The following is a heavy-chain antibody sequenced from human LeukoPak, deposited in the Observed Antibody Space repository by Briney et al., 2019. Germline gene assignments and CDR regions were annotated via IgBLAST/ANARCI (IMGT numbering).Heavy chain of an antibody. CDR2: INHSGST. D-gene: IGHD3-22*01. CDR1: GGSLSGYY. J-gene: IGHJ3*02. V-gene: IGHV4-34*01. CDR3: ARALNYYDSSGYQDAFDI. Sequence: SETLSLTCAVYGGSLSGYYWSWIRQPPGKGLEWIGEINHSGSTNYNPSLKSRVTISVDRSKNQFSLKLSSVTAADTAVYYCARALNYYDSSGYQDAFDIWGQGTMVTVSS.